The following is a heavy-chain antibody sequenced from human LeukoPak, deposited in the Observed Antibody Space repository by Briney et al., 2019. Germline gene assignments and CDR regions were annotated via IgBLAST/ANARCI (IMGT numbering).Heavy chain of an antibody. J-gene: IGHJ6*02. CDR2: INYSGHT. CDR1: GGSFSGNY. CDR3: AVLTRHFGMDV. D-gene: IGHD3-3*02. V-gene: IGHV4-34*01. Sequence: SETLSLTCALSGGSFSGNYWSWIRQAPGKGLEWIGEINYSGHTNYNPSLQSRVSLSIDTSKNQFALTLNSVTAADTAMYFCAVLTRHFGMDVWGRGTTVLVSS.